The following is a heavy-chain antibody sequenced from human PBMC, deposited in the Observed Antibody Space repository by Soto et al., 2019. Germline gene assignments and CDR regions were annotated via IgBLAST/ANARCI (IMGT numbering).Heavy chain of an antibody. D-gene: IGHD3-22*01. CDR3: ARDTMIVVVISGGAFDI. CDR1: GFTFSSYW. J-gene: IGHJ3*02. CDR2: IKQDGSEK. V-gene: IGHV3-7*04. Sequence: GSLRLSCAASGFTFSSYWMSWVRQAPGKGLEWVANIKQDGSEKYYVDSVKGRFTISRDNAKNSLCLQMNSLRAEDTAVYYCARDTMIVVVISGGAFDIWGQGTMVTVSS.